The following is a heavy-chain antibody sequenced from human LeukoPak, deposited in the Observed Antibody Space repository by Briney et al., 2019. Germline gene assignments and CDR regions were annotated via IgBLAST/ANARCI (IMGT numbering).Heavy chain of an antibody. Sequence: GGSLRLSCTASGFIFSHYYMSWIRQTPGKGLEWIANIGTDGSSENYADSAKGRFTISRDNARNSLFLQMSSLRVEDTAVYFCARAGTYSGYKVFDTWGQGTLVTVAS. D-gene: IGHD5-12*01. J-gene: IGHJ5*02. CDR3: ARAGTYSGYKVFDT. CDR2: IGTDGSSE. V-gene: IGHV3-11*01. CDR1: GFIFSHYY.